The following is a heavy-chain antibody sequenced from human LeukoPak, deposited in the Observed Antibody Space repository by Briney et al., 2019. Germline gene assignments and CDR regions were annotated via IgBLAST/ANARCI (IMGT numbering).Heavy chain of an antibody. D-gene: IGHD2-2*01. CDR1: GGSISSGGYY. V-gene: IGHV4-31*03. Sequence: SQTLSLTCTVSGGSISSGGYYWSWIRQHPGKGLEWIGYIYYSGSTYYNPSLKSRVTISVDTSKNQFSLKLSSVTAADTAVYYCAKMGPLLGIPAAIGKYYFDYWGQGTPVTVSS. CDR2: IYYSGST. J-gene: IGHJ4*02. CDR3: AKMGPLLGIPAAIGKYYFDY.